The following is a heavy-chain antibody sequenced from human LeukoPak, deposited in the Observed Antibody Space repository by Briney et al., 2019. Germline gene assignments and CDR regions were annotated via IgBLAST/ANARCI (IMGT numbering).Heavy chain of an antibody. J-gene: IGHJ1*01. CDR1: GGSFSGYY. CDR3: AIGGRRGTTIEYFQH. D-gene: IGHD3-16*01. CDR2: ISGSGGST. Sequence: ASETLSLTCAVYGGSFSGYYWSWIRQPPGKGLEWVSAISGSGGSTYYADSVKGRFTISRDNSKNTLYLQMNSLRAEDTAVYYCAIGGRRGTTIEYFQHWGQGTLVTVSS. V-gene: IGHV3-23*01.